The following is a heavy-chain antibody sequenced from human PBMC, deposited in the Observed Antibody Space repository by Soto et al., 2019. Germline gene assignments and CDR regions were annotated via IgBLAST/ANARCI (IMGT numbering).Heavy chain of an antibody. CDR3: AKGSYSKSSSFDYNYGLDV. V-gene: IGHV3-30*18. D-gene: IGHD6-6*01. CDR1: GFTFSSYD. CDR2: LSYDGSNK. J-gene: IGHJ6*02. Sequence: PGGSLRLSCAASGFTFSSYDMHWVRQAPGKGPEWVAVLSYDGSNKYYADSVKGRFSISRDNSRNTLYLQMNSLRPEDTAVYSCAKGSYSKSSSFDYNYGLDVWGQGTTVTVSS.